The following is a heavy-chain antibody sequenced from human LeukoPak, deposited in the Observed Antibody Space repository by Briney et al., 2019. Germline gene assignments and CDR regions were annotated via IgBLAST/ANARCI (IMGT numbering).Heavy chain of an antibody. CDR2: ISSSSSHI. CDR1: GFTFSSYS. V-gene: IGHV3-21*01. Sequence: GGSLRLSCAASGFTFSSYSMNWVRQAPGKGLEWVSSISSSSSHIYYADSVKGRFTISRDNAKNSLYLQMNSLRAEDTAVYYCARELGWRDGYNYVGYWGQGTLVTVSS. CDR3: ARELGWRDGYNYVGY. J-gene: IGHJ4*02. D-gene: IGHD5-24*01.